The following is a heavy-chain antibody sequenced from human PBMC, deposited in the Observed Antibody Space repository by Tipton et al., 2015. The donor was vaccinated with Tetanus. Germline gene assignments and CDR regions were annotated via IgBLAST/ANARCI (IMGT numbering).Heavy chain of an antibody. CDR2: ISAYNGKT. D-gene: IGHD6-25*01. V-gene: IGHV1-18*01. Sequence: VQLVQSGPEVKEPGASVKVSCKASGYNFVNFGISWVRQAPGQGLEWMGWISAYNGKTKYAQRLQGRVTMTTDRSASTAYMDLRRLRSDDTAVYYCARVQEQRIYYYGMDVWGQGTTVTVSS. CDR3: ARVQEQRIYYYGMDV. CDR1: GYNFVNFG. J-gene: IGHJ6*02.